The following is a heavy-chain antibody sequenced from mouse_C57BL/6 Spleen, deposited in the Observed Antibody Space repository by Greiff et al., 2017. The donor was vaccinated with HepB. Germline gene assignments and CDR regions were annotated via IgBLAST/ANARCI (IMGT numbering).Heavy chain of an antibody. J-gene: IGHJ2*01. D-gene: IGHD2-2*01. Sequence: QVQLQQPGAELVKPGASVKVSCKASGYTFTSYWMHWVKQRPGQGLEWIGRIHPSDSDTNYNQKFNGKATLTVDKSSSTAYMQLSSLTSEDSAVYDCEMGDGYERYYFDDWGQGTTLTVSS. CDR3: EMGDGYERYYFDD. V-gene: IGHV1-74*01. CDR2: IHPSDSDT. CDR1: GYTFTSYW.